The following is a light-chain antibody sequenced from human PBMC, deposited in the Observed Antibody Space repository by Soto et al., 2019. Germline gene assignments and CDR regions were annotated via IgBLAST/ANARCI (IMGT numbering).Light chain of an antibody. V-gene: IGKV3-20*01. CDR2: GAS. J-gene: IGKJ4*01. Sequence: EIVLTQSPGTLSLSPGERATLSCRASQSVSSNYLAWYQQKPGQAPRLLIYGASSRATGIPDRFSGSGSGTDFTLTLSRLEPEDFAVYYCQQYGGSPRVTFGGGTKVEI. CDR1: QSVSSNY. CDR3: QQYGGSPRVT.